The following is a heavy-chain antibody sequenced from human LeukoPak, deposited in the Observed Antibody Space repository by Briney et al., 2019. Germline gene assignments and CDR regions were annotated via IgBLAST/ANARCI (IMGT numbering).Heavy chain of an antibody. V-gene: IGHV4-59*12. CDR1: GGSISSYY. Sequence: SETLSLTCTVSGGSISSYYWSWIRQPPGKGLEWIGYIYYSGSTNYNPSLKSRVTISVDTSKNQFSLKLSSVTAADTALYFCARGTGVGATGTGYFDYWGQGTLVTVSS. D-gene: IGHD6-13*01. CDR2: IYYSGST. CDR3: ARGTGVGATGTGYFDY. J-gene: IGHJ4*02.